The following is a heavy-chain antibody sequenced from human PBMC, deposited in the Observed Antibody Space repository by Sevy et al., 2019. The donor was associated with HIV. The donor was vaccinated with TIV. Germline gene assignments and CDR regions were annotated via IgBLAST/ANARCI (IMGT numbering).Heavy chain of an antibody. J-gene: IGHJ4*02. CDR2: INVGNGNT. CDR1: GYTFTNYA. Sequence: ASVKVSCKASGYTFTNYAIHWVRQAPGHKLEWMGRINVGNGNTLSQKFQDRATFTRDTSASTAYMQLSSPRSEDTAVYYCARGEFCSGSSCYSEFFDYWGQGALVTVSS. D-gene: IGHD2-15*01. V-gene: IGHV1-3*01. CDR3: ARGEFCSGSSCYSEFFDY.